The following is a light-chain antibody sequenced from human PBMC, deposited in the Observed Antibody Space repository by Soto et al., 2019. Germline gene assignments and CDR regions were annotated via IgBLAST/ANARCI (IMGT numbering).Light chain of an antibody. Sequence: EIVMTQSPPSLTVTPGEPASISCRSSQRLLHSNGNNFLDWYLQKPGQSPQLLIYLGSNRASGVPDRGSGSGAGTDFTLKISRVEAEDVGVYYCMQALQTPYTFGQGTKLEIK. CDR2: LGS. CDR1: QRLLHSNGNNF. J-gene: IGKJ2*01. CDR3: MQALQTPYT. V-gene: IGKV2-28*01.